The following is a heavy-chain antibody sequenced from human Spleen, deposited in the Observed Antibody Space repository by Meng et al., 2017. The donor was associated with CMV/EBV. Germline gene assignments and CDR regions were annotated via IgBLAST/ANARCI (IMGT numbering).Heavy chain of an antibody. J-gene: IGHJ6*02. Sequence: SETLSLTCTVSGGSISSYYWSWIRQPPGKGLEWIGYIYYSGSTNYNPSLKSRVTISVDTSKNQFSLKLSSVTAADTAVYYCARDWSTVYQLLYYYYGMDVWGQGTTVTVSS. D-gene: IGHD2-2*01. CDR2: IYYSGST. CDR1: GGSISSYY. CDR3: ARDWSTVYQLLYYYYGMDV. V-gene: IGHV4-59*01.